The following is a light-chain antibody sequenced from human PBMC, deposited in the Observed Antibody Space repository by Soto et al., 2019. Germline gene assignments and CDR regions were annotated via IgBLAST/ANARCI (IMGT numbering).Light chain of an antibody. CDR3: QQYNDYSAWT. V-gene: IGKV1-5*03. J-gene: IGKJ1*01. CDR1: QSINKW. CDR2: EAS. Sequence: IQMPQYPSPLYASFCETVTLTCAASQSINKWLAWYQQKPGKAPTLLIYEASILQNGVPSRFSGTESGTEFTLTISSLRPDDFATYYCQQYNDYSAWTFGQGTKVDI.